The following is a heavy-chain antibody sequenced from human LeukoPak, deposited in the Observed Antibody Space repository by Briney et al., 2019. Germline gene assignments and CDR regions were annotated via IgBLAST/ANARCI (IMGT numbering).Heavy chain of an antibody. CDR3: ARDTTHYDYYMDV. CDR1: GFTFRAYS. V-gene: IGHV3-48*04. Sequence: GGSLRLSCVASGFTFRAYSMNWVRQAPGKGLEWVSHISSSGGAIYYADSVQGRFTISRDNAKNSVSPQMDSLRAEDTGTYYCARDTTHYDYYMDVWGKGTTVTVSS. CDR2: ISSSGGAI. D-gene: IGHD1-14*01. J-gene: IGHJ6*03.